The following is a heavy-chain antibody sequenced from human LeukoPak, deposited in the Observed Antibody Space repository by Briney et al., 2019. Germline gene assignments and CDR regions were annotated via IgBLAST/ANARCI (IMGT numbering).Heavy chain of an antibody. CDR3: AREYLGGHDFWSGYSDY. CDR2: IIPIFGTA. V-gene: IGHV1-69*13. J-gene: IGHJ4*02. CDR1: GGTFSSYA. Sequence: GASVKVSCKASGGTFSSYAISWVRPAPGQGLEWMGGIIPIFGTANYAQKFQGRVTITADESTSTAYMELSSLRSEDTAVYYCAREYLGGHDFWSGYSDYWGQGTLFTVSS. D-gene: IGHD3-3*01.